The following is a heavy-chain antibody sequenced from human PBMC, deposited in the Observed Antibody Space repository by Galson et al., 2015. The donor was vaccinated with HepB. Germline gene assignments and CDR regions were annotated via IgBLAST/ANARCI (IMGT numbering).Heavy chain of an antibody. J-gene: IGHJ3*02. CDR2: IDPSDSYT. CDR1: GYSFTSYW. V-gene: IGHV5-10-1*01. Sequence: QSGAEVKKPGESLRISCKGSGYSFTSYWISWVRQMPGKGLEWMGRIDPSDSYTNYSPSFQGHVTISRDNSKNTLYLQMNSLRAEDTAVYYCAKVRSDEMGDAFDIWGQGTMVTVSS. D-gene: IGHD5-24*01. CDR3: AKVRSDEMGDAFDI.